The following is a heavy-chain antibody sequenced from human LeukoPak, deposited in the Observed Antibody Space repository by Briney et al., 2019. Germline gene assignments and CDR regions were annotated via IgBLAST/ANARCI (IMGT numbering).Heavy chain of an antibody. V-gene: IGHV3-21*01. J-gene: IGHJ4*02. CDR1: GFTFSSSA. D-gene: IGHD3-22*01. CDR3: ARNDPDSSED. Sequence: KPGGSLRLSCAASGFTFSSSAMSWVRQAPGKGLEWVSSISSSSSYIYYADSVKGRFTLSRDNAKSTAYLQMNSLRSEDTAVYYCARNDPDSSEDWGQGTLVTVSS. CDR2: ISSSSSYI.